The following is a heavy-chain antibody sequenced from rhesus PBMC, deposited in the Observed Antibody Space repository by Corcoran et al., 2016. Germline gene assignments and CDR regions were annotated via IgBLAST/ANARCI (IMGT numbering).Heavy chain of an antibody. CDR1: GGPISSNY. V-gene: IGHV4-173*01. CDR2: VSGGGGGT. J-gene: IGHJ4*01. D-gene: IGHD4-23*01. Sequence: QLQLQESGPGLVKPSETLSLTCAVPGGPISSNYWSWIRQPPGKGLEGIGRVSGGGGGTDYNPSLKSRVTISTDTSKNQFSLKLSSVTAADPAVYYCARHEYSNYDEYYFDYWGQGVLVTVSS. CDR3: ARHEYSNYDEYYFDY.